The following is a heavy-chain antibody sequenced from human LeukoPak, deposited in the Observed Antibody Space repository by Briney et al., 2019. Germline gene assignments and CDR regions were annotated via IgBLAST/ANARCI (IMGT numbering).Heavy chain of an antibody. CDR1: GFTFSTYS. V-gene: IGHV3-21*01. CDR3: ARDFWRYENARNAFDI. J-gene: IGHJ3*02. Sequence: GGSLRLSCAASGFTFSTYSMNWVRQAPGKGLEWVSSISSNNRYIYYADSVKGRFTISRDNAKNSLYLQMNSLRAEDTAVYYCARDFWRYENARNAFDIWGQGTMVTVSS. CDR2: ISSNNRYI. D-gene: IGHD3-3*01.